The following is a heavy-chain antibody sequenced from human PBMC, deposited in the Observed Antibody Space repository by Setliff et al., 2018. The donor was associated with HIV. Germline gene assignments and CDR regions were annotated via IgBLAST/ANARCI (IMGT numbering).Heavy chain of an antibody. Sequence: GGSLRLSCAVSGFTFSNYWMSWVRQAPGKGLEWVANIKVDGSEKYYADSVKGRFTISRDNSKNTVYLQMNSLRREDTGVYYCAKADDGAAAGPAPWGQGTLVTVSS. CDR3: AKADDGAAAGPAP. CDR1: GFTFSNYW. CDR2: IKVDGSEK. V-gene: IGHV3-7*01. J-gene: IGHJ5*02. D-gene: IGHD6-13*01.